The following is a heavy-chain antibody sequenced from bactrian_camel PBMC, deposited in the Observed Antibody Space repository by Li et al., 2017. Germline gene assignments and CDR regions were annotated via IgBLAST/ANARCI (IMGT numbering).Heavy chain of an antibody. J-gene: IGHJ6*01. V-gene: IGHV3S40*01. CDR2: INSGGDTS. Sequence: VQLVESGGGSVQPGGSLRLSCVGSGFTRWPFSAYGMSWARQAPGKGLEWVSSINSGGDTSYYADSVKGRFTISRDNAKNTVYLQLNSLKTEDTAMYYCMCFAWGYWGQGTQVTVS. CDR1: GFTRWPFSAYG. CDR3: MCFAWGY.